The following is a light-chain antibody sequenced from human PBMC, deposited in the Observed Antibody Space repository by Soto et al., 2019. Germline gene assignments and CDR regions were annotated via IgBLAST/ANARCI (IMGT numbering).Light chain of an antibody. Sequence: QSALTQPASVSGSPGQSITISCTGTSSDVGGYNYVSWYQQHPGKAPKLMIYEVSSRPSGISNRFSDSKSGNTASLTISGLQAEDEADYYCSSYTSSNFWVFGEGTQLTVL. V-gene: IGLV2-14*01. J-gene: IGLJ3*02. CDR3: SSYTSSNFWV. CDR1: SSDVGGYNY. CDR2: EVS.